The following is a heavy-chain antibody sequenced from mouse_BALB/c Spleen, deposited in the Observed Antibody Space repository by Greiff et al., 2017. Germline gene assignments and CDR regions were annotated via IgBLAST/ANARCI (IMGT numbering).Heavy chain of an antibody. Sequence: VKLQESGAELVKPGASVKLSCKASGYTFTSYYMYWVKQRPGQGLEWIGEINPSNGGTNFNEKFKSKATLTVDKSSSTAYMQLSSLTSEDSAVYYCTRCGNPYAMDYWGQGTSDTVSS. J-gene: IGHJ4*01. CDR1: GYTFTSYY. D-gene: IGHD2-1*01. CDR2: INPSNGGT. CDR3: TRCGNPYAMDY. V-gene: IGHV1S81*02.